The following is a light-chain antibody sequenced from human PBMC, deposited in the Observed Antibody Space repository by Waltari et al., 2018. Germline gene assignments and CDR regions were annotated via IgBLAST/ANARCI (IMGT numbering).Light chain of an antibody. CDR3: LQYDSYPRT. V-gene: IGKV1-17*01. CDR2: AAS. Sequence: DIQLTQSPSPLSASVGESVTITCRASQAVSNAVCWYQQKPGRAPKALLYAASSLQSGGPLRVSGSGSETEFALTISSLQPEDFATYYCLQYDSYPRTFGQRTKVEIK. J-gene: IGKJ1*01. CDR1: QAVSNA.